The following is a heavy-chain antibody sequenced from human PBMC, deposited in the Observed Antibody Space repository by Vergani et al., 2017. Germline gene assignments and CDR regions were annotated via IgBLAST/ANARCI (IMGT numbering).Heavy chain of an antibody. J-gene: IGHJ3*02. Sequence: QVQLVQSGAEVKKPGASVKVSCKASGYTFTSYYMHWVRQAPGQGLEWMGIINPSGGSTSYAQKFQGRVTMTRDTSTSTVYMELSSLRSEDTAVYYCAXDPFPPYYYDSSGYYHDAFDIWGQGTMVTVSS. CDR2: INPSGGST. CDR3: AXDPFPPYYYDSSGYYHDAFDI. D-gene: IGHD3-22*01. CDR1: GYTFTSYY. V-gene: IGHV1-46*01.